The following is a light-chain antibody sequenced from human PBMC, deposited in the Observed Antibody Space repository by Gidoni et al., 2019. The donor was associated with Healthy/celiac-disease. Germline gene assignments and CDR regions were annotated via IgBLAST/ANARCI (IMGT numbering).Light chain of an antibody. V-gene: IGLV3-21*04. CDR1: NIGSKS. Sequence: SYLLPQPPSVSVAPGKTARITCGGNNIGSKSVHWYQQKPGKAPVLVIYYDSDRPSGIPERFSGSNSGNTATLTISRVEAGDEADYYCQVWDSSSDHRVFGGGTKLTVL. J-gene: IGLJ2*01. CDR3: QVWDSSSDHRV. CDR2: YDS.